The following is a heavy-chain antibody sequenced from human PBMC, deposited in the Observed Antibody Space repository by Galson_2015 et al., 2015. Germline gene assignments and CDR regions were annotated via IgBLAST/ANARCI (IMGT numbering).Heavy chain of an antibody. CDR3: ARDGAGRSRDV. V-gene: IGHV3-21*01. J-gene: IGHJ6*04. CDR1: GFTFSSYS. Sequence: SLRLSCAASGFTFSSYSMSWVRQAPGKGLEWVATSSSSRKLYYADSVKGRFIISRDNGKDSLYLQMNSLTTEDTAVYYCARDGAGRSRDVWGKGTTVTVSS. CDR2: SSSSRKL. D-gene: IGHD3-10*01.